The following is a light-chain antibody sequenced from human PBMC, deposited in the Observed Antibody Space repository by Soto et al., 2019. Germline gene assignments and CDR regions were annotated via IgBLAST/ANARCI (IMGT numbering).Light chain of an antibody. CDR2: GAS. CDR1: QSVMSNY. J-gene: IGKJ5*01. V-gene: IGKV3-20*01. Sequence: TQSPSSLSASVGYRVTITCSSIQSVMSNYVAWYHQKPGQAPRLLIYGASIRATGIPDRFSGSGSGTDFTLTISRLEPEDFALYYCQQYGSSAPITFGQGTRLEIK. CDR3: QQYGSSAPIT.